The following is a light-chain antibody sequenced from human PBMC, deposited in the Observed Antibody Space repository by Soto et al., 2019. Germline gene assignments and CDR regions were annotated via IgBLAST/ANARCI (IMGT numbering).Light chain of an antibody. V-gene: IGLV2-14*01. J-gene: IGLJ1*01. Sequence: QSALTQPASVSGSPGQSIAISCTGTSSDVGAYNSVSWYQQYPGKAPKLMIHDVSNRPSGVSDRFSGSKSGNTASLPISGLQAEDEADYYCSAYSSISSYVFVSGTNDTV. CDR3: SAYSSISSYV. CDR1: SSDVGAYNS. CDR2: DVS.